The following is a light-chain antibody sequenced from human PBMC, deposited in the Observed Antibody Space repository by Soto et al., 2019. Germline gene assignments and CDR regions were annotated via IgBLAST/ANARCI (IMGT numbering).Light chain of an antibody. Sequence: DIQMTQSPSTLSGSVGDRVTITCRASQTISSWLAWYQQKPGKAPKLLIYKASTLKSGVPSRFSGSGSGTDFTLTISSLQPDDFATYYCQQYNSYPVTFGQGTKVDIK. J-gene: IGKJ1*01. CDR3: QQYNSYPVT. CDR1: QTISSW. CDR2: KAS. V-gene: IGKV1-5*03.